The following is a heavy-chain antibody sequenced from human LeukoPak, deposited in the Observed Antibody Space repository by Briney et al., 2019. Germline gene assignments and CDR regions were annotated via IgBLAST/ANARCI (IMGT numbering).Heavy chain of an antibody. CDR3: AAIPYYYDSSGFSNFDY. Sequence: SVKVSCKASGGTFRRFAMSWVRQAPGQGLEWMGGIIPIFGTANYAQKFQGRVTITADESTSTAYMELSSLRSEDTAVYYCAAIPYYYDSSGFSNFDYWGQGTLVTVSS. CDR2: IIPIFGTA. V-gene: IGHV1-69*13. CDR1: GGTFRRFA. J-gene: IGHJ4*02. D-gene: IGHD3-22*01.